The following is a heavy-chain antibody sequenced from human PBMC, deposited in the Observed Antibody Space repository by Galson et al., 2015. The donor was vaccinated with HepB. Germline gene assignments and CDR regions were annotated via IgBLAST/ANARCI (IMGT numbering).Heavy chain of an antibody. CDR1: GFTVSSNY. D-gene: IGHD4-23*01. J-gene: IGHJ4*02. CDR3: AREVRWVDY. Sequence: LRLSCAASGFTVSSNYMSWIRQPPGKGLEWIGYIYYSGSTNYNPSLKSRVTISVDTSKNQFSLKLSSVTAADTAVYYCAREVRWVDYWGQGTLVTVSS. CDR2: IYYSGST. V-gene: IGHV4-59*02.